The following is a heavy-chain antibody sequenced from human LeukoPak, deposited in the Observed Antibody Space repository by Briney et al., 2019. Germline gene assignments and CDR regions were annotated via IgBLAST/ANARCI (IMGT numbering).Heavy chain of an antibody. J-gene: IGHJ4*02. CDR2: IAGSDGSS. Sequence: GSLRLSCVASGFTFTNYAMSWVRQAPGKGLEWVSAIAGSDGSSYYADSVKGRFTISRDNSKNTLYLQVNSLRAEDTAVYYCAKWGDYDILTGYYVPDYWGQGTLVTVSS. D-gene: IGHD3-9*01. CDR3: AKWGDYDILTGYYVPDY. CDR1: GFTFTNYA. V-gene: IGHV3-23*01.